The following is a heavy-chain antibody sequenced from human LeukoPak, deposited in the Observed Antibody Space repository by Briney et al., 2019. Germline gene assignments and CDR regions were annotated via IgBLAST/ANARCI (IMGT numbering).Heavy chain of an antibody. J-gene: IGHJ6*03. V-gene: IGHV1-8*03. D-gene: IGHD2-2*01. Sequence: GASVKVSCTAPGYTFSGSFMHWVRQAPGQGLEWMGWMNPNSGNTGYAQKFQGRVTITRNTSISTAYMELSSLRSEDTAVYYCARGRGCSSTSCYYYYYYMDVWGKGTTVTVSS. CDR3: ARGRGCSSTSCYYYYYYMDV. CDR1: GYTFSGSF. CDR2: MNPNSGNT.